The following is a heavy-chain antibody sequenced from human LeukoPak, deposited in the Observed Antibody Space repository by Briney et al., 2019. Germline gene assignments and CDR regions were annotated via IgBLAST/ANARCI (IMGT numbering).Heavy chain of an antibody. CDR3: AKDQYSSGWYDYFDY. J-gene: IGHJ4*02. D-gene: IGHD6-19*01. CDR1: GFTFSSSG. V-gene: IGHV3-30*02. Sequence: GGSLRLSCAASGFTFSSSGTHWVRQAPGKGLEWVAFIRYDGSNKYYADPVKGRFTISRDNSKNTLYLQMNSLRAEDTAVYYCAKDQYSSGWYDYFDYWGQGTLVTVSS. CDR2: IRYDGSNK.